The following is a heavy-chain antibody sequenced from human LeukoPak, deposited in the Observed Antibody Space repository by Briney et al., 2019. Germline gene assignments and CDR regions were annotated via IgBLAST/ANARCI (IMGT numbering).Heavy chain of an antibody. D-gene: IGHD6-19*01. Sequence: ASGTLSLTCTVSGASISSYYWSWIRQPPGKGLEWIGYFYYSGSTNYNPSLKSRVTISVDTSKNQFSLKLSSVTAADTAVYYCARHVTGYSSADVWYFDLWGRGTLVTVSS. J-gene: IGHJ2*01. CDR1: GASISSYY. CDR2: FYYSGST. V-gene: IGHV4-59*08. CDR3: ARHVTGYSSADVWYFDL.